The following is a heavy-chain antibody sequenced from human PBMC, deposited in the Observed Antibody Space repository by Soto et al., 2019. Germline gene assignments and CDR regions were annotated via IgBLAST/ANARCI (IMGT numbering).Heavy chain of an antibody. J-gene: IGHJ4*02. CDR3: ARGMSGDLTWALY. CDR1: GGSISSSSYY. V-gene: IGHV4-39*07. D-gene: IGHD3-3*01. Sequence: PSETLSLTCTVSGGSISSSSYYWGWIRQPPGKGLEWIGSIYYSGSTYYNPSLKSRVTISVDTSKNQFSLKLSSVTAADTAVYYCARGMSGDLTWALYWGQGTLVTVSS. CDR2: IYYSGST.